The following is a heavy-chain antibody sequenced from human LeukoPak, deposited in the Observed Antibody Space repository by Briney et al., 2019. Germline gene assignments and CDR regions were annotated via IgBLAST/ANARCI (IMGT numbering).Heavy chain of an antibody. J-gene: IGHJ4*02. Sequence: GGSLRLSCVASGFTFGKYWMSWVRQAPGKGLEWVANIKLDGSEKNYVDSVKGRFTISRDNTKNSLYLQMNSLRVEDTAVFYCAGGSTEFDYWGQGALVTVSS. CDR1: GFTFGKYW. CDR3: AGGSTEFDY. CDR2: IKLDGSEK. V-gene: IGHV3-7*03.